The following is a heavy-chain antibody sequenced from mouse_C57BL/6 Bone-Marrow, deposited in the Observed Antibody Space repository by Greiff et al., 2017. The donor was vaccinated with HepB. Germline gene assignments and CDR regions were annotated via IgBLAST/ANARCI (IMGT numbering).Heavy chain of an antibody. CDR3: AELGRYFDV. CDR1: GYTFTDYY. Sequence: EVQLQQSGPVLVKPGASVKMSCKASGYTFTDYYMNWVKQSHGKSLEWIGVINPYNGGTSYNQKFKGKATLTVDKSSSTAYMELNSLTSEDSAVYYCAELGRYFDVWGTGTTVTVSS. V-gene: IGHV1-19*01. D-gene: IGHD4-1*01. J-gene: IGHJ1*03. CDR2: INPYNGGT.